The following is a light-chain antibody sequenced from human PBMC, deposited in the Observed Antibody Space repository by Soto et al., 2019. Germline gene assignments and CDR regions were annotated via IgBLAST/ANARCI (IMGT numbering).Light chain of an antibody. J-gene: IGKJ1*01. V-gene: IGKV3-20*01. CDR3: QQYFEWPPMT. CDR1: QSVSSRY. CDR2: GAS. Sequence: EIVLTQSPGTLSLSPGERATLSCRASQSVSSRYLAWYQQKPGQAPSLLIYGASSRATGIPDRFSGGGSGTDFTLTISRLEPEDFAIYYCQQYFEWPPMTFGQGTKVEI.